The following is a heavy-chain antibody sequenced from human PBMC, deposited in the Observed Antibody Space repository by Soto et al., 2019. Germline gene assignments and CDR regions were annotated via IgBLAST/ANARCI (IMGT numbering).Heavy chain of an antibody. J-gene: IGHJ4*02. CDR1: AGSISSGGYY. Sequence: SETLSLTCTVSAGSISSGGYYWSWIRQHPGKGLEWIGYIYYSGSTYYNPSLKSRVTISVDTSKNQFSLKLSSVTAADTAVYYCAREPYSGYDSGLYFDYWGQGTLVTVSS. CDR3: AREPYSGYDSGLYFDY. D-gene: IGHD5-12*01. V-gene: IGHV4-31*02. CDR2: IYYSGST.